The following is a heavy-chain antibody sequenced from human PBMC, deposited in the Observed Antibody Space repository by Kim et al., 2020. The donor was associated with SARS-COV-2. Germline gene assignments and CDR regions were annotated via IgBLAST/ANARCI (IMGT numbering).Heavy chain of an antibody. CDR2: IYYSGGT. CDR3: ARVAHPAFRGVVIMSLWY. J-gene: IGHJ2*01. D-gene: IGHD3-3*01. Sequence: SETLSLTCTVSGGSISSYYWSWIRQPPGKGLEWIGHIYYSGGTDYNPSLKSRVTISVDTSRNQFSLRLTSVTAADTAVYYCARVAHPAFRGVVIMSLWY. CDR1: GGSISSYY. V-gene: IGHV4-59*13.